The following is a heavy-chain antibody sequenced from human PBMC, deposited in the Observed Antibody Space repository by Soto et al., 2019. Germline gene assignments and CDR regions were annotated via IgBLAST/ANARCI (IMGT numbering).Heavy chain of an antibody. CDR3: ARYSSSWYPSNY. J-gene: IGHJ4*02. CDR2: IYYSGST. Sequence: QVQLQESGPGLVKPSETLSLTCTVSGGSVSSGSYYWSWIRQPPGKGLEWIGYIYYSGSTNYNPSLESRVTISVHTSKNQFSLKLNSVTAADTAVYYCARYSSSWYPSNYWGQGTLVTVSS. D-gene: IGHD6-13*01. V-gene: IGHV4-61*01. CDR1: GGSVSSGSYY.